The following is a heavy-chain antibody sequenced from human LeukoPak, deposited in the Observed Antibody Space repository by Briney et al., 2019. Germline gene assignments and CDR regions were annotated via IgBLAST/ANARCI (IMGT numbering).Heavy chain of an antibody. CDR2: IYTSGST. Sequence: SETLSLTCTVSGASISSDDYYWSWVRQPAGKGLEWIGRIYTSGSTNYNPSLKSRVTISVDTSKNQSSLRLSSVTAADTAVYYCVRQFGYWGQGTLVTVSS. V-gene: IGHV4-61*02. CDR1: GASISSDDYY. J-gene: IGHJ4*02. CDR3: VRQFGY.